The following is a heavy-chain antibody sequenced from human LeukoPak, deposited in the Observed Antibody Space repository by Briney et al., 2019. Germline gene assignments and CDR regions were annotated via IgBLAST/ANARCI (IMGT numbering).Heavy chain of an antibody. D-gene: IGHD2-2*01. J-gene: IGHJ5*02. CDR3: ARQFVVVPAAIFWSDP. CDR2: IYPGDSDT. Sequence: GESLKISCKGSGYSFTSYWIGWVRQMPGKGLEWMGIIYPGDSDTRYSPSFQGQVTISADKSISTAYLQWSSLKASDTAMYYCARQFVVVPAAIFWSDPWGQGTLVTVSS. CDR1: GYSFTSYW. V-gene: IGHV5-51*01.